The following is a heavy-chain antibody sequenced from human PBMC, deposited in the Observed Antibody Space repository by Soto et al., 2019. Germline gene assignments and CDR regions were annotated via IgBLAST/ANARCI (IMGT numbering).Heavy chain of an antibody. Sequence: GGSLRLSCAASGFTFSSYAMSWVRQAPGKGLEWVPAISGSGGSTYYADSAKGRFTISRDNSKNTLYLQMNSLRAEDTAVYYCAKQLGYCSGGSCYSPPVAAFDIWGQGTMVTVSS. V-gene: IGHV3-23*01. J-gene: IGHJ3*02. CDR1: GFTFSSYA. CDR3: AKQLGYCSGGSCYSPPVAAFDI. D-gene: IGHD2-15*01. CDR2: ISGSGGST.